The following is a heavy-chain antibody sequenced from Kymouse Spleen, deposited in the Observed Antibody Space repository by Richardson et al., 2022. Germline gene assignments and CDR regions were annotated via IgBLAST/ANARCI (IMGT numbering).Heavy chain of an antibody. CDR1: GGSFSGYY. J-gene: IGHJ6*02. Sequence: QVQLQQWGAGLLKPSETLSLTCAVYGGSFSGYYWSWIRQPPGKGLEWIGEINHSGSTNYNPSLKSRVTISVDTSKNQFSLKLSSVTAADTAVYYCARYRYFDYYGMDVWGQGTTVTVSS. D-gene: IGHD3-9*01. V-gene: IGHV4-34*01. CDR3: ARYRYFDYYGMDV. CDR2: INHSGST.